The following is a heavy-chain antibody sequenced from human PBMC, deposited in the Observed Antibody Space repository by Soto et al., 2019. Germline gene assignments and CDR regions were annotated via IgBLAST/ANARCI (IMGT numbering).Heavy chain of an antibody. Sequence: SETLSLTCTVSGGSISSYYWSWIRQPPGKGLEWIGYIYYSGSTNYNPSLKSRVTISVDTSKNQFSLKLSSVTAADTAVYYCARTIVVPAGSPEFDYWGQGTLVTVSS. J-gene: IGHJ4*02. CDR3: ARTIVVPAGSPEFDY. V-gene: IGHV4-59*01. CDR2: IYYSGST. CDR1: GGSISSYY. D-gene: IGHD2-2*01.